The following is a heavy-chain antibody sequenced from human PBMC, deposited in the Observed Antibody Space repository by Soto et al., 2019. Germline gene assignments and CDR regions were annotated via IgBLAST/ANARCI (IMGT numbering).Heavy chain of an antibody. V-gene: IGHV3-11*06. CDR3: ARMRTGSSSSFDY. Sequence: GGSLRLSCAASGFTFSDYYMSWIRQAPGKGLEWVSYISSSSSYTNYADSVKGRFTISRDNAKNSLYLQMNSLRAEDTAVYYCARMRTGSSSSFDYWGQRTLVTVSS. CDR2: ISSSSSYT. D-gene: IGHD6-6*01. CDR1: GFTFSDYY. J-gene: IGHJ4*02.